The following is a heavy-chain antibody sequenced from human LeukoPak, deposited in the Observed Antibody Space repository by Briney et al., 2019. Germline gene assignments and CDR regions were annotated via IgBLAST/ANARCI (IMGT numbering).Heavy chain of an antibody. Sequence: GGSLRLSCAASGFTSSSYWMSWVRQALGKGLEWVANIKQDGSEKYYVDSVKGRFTISRDNAKNSLYLQMNSLRAEDTAVYYCARDLDGYNPGRFDPWGQGTLVTVSS. CDR2: IKQDGSEK. J-gene: IGHJ5*02. V-gene: IGHV3-7*01. CDR3: ARDLDGYNPGRFDP. D-gene: IGHD5-24*01. CDR1: GFTSSSYW.